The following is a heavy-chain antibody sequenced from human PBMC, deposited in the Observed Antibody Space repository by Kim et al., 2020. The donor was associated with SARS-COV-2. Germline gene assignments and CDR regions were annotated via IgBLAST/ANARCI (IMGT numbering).Heavy chain of an antibody. J-gene: IGHJ6*02. CDR3: ARDRSHFDDSGYYYGIDV. V-gene: IGHV4-30-4*01. CDR1: GDSISRGDHY. D-gene: IGHD6-19*01. CDR2: VSYTGKT. Sequence: TLSLTCTVSGDSISRGDHYWSWIRQSPGKGLEWIGCVSYTGKTYYIPSLKSRVDMSLDTSKNQFSLDVRSVTAADTAVYYCARDRSHFDDSGYYYGIDVWGQGTTVTVTS.